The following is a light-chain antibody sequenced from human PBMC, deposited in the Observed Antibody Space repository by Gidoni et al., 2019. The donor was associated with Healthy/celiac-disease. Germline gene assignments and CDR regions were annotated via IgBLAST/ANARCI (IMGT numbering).Light chain of an antibody. V-gene: IGKV1-NL1*01. J-gene: IGKJ1*01. CDR3: QQYYSTPQT. CDR2: AAS. CDR1: QGISNS. Sequence: IQIAVPPSSLSASVGDRVTNTCRVSQGISNSLAWYQQKPGKAPKLLLYAASRLESGVPSRFSGSGSGTDYTLTISSLQPEDFATYYCQQYYSTPQTFGQGTKVEIK.